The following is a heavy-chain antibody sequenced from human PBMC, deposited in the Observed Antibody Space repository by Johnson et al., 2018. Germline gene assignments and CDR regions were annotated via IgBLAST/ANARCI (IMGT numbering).Heavy chain of an antibody. CDR2: SIPILGIA. V-gene: IGHV1-69*02. Sequence: QVQLVQSGAEVKKPGSSVKVSCKASGGTFSTYTLNWVRQAPGQGLEWMGRSIPILGIANYAQMFQGRVTITADKSTSTAYMELSSLGTADTAGYYCASNYGSGNYYYMDVWGKGTTVTVSS. CDR1: GGTFSTYT. D-gene: IGHD3-10*01. CDR3: ASNYGSGNYYYMDV. J-gene: IGHJ6*03.